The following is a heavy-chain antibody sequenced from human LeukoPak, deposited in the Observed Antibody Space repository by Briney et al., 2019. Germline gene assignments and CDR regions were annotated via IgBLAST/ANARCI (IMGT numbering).Heavy chain of an antibody. CDR3: ARVPFDY. Sequence: PGGPLRLSCAASGFTFSSHAMHWVRQAPGKGLEWVAVISYDGSNKYYADSVKGRFTISRDNSKNTLYLQMNSLRAEDTAVYYCARVPFDYWGQGTLVTVSS. CDR1: GFTFSSHA. J-gene: IGHJ4*02. V-gene: IGHV3-30-3*01. CDR2: ISYDGSNK.